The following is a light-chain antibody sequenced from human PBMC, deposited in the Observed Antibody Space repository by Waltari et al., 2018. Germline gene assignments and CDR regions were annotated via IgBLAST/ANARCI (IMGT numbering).Light chain of an antibody. Sequence: DIQMTQSPSSLSASIGDRVTITCRASQVISTYLNWYQHKPGKAPKLLISNVFTLQSGVPSRFSGSGSGTKFTLTISSLQSEDFAIYYCQQSYNIVRTFGQGTKVEVK. CDR2: NVF. V-gene: IGKV1-39*01. CDR1: QVISTY. J-gene: IGKJ1*01. CDR3: QQSYNIVRT.